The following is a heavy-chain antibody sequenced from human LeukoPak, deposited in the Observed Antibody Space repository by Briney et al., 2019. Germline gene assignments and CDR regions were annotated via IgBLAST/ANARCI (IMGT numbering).Heavy chain of an antibody. Sequence: SQTLSLTCTVSDGSISSGGYYWSWIRQHPGKGLEWIGYIYYSGSTYYNPSLKSRVTISVDTSKNQFSLKLSSVTAADTAVYYCARGLYVAPKTFDYWGQGTLVTVSS. CDR1: DGSISSGGYY. D-gene: IGHD2-2*02. J-gene: IGHJ4*02. CDR2: IYYSGST. V-gene: IGHV4-31*03. CDR3: ARGLYVAPKTFDY.